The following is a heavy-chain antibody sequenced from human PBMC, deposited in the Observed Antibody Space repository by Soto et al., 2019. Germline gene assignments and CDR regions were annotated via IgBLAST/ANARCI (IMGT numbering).Heavy chain of an antibody. V-gene: IGHV4-31*03. D-gene: IGHD3-22*01. Sequence: SETLSLTCTVSGDSISSGGHYWSWIRQHPGKGLEWIGYIYYSGSTYYNPSLKSRVTISVDTSKNQFSLKLSSVTAADTAVYYCARGAYDSSGYLPSWFDPWGQGTLVTVSS. CDR3: ARGAYDSSGYLPSWFDP. CDR1: GDSISSGGHY. CDR2: IYYSGST. J-gene: IGHJ5*02.